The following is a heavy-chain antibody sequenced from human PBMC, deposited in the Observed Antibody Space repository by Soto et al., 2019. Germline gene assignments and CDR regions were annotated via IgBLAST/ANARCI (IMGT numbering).Heavy chain of an antibody. CDR2: FYYSGTT. D-gene: IGHD3-10*01. CDR3: ARRTTLVRGTSLGPTWFDX. Sequence: SETLSLTCTVSGGSVNSGKYYWTWIRQPPGKGLEWMGYFYYSGTTSYNPSLKSRITMSVDTSKNQFSLKVNSVTAADTAVYFCARRTTLVRGTSLGPTWFDXWGQGTLVTVSX. J-gene: IGHJ5*02. CDR1: GGSVNSGKYY. V-gene: IGHV4-61*01.